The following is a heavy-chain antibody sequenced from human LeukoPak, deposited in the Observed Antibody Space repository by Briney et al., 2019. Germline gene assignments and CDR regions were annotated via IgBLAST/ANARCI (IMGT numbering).Heavy chain of an antibody. CDR2: IIPIFGTA. CDR1: GGTFSSYA. D-gene: IGHD3-22*01. V-gene: IGHV1-69*05. Sequence: SVKVSCKASGGTFSSYAISWVRQAPGQGLEWMGRIIPIFGTANYAQKFQGRVTITTDESTSTAYMELSSLRSEDTAVYYCAGDHDSSGYYNIWGQGTMVTVSS. CDR3: AGDHDSSGYYNI. J-gene: IGHJ3*02.